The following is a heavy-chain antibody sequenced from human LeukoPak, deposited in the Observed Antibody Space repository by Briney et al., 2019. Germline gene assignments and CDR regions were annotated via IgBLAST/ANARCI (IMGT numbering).Heavy chain of an antibody. CDR2: INPNSGGT. J-gene: IGHJ4*02. D-gene: IGHD3-3*01. V-gene: IGHV1-2*06. CDR1: GYTFTGYY. Sequence: ASVKVSCKASGYTFTGYYMHWVRQAPGQGLEWMGRINPNSGGTNYAQKFQGRVTMTRDTSISTAYMELSRLRSDDTAVYYCARDRDFWSGYYAIGGFDYWGQGTLVTVSS. CDR3: ARDRDFWSGYYAIGGFDY.